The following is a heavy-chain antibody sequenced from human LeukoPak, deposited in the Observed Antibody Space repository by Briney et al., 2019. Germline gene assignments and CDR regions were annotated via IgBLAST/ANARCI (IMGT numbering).Heavy chain of an antibody. CDR1: GFTFSGSA. Sequence: GGSLRLACPPYGFTFSGSAMHWVRQASGKGLEWVGRIRSKANSYATAYAASVKGRFTISRDDSKNTAYLQMNSLKTEDTAVYYCTIPVTPFDYWGQGTLVTVSS. J-gene: IGHJ4*02. V-gene: IGHV3-73*01. CDR2: IRSKANSYAT. D-gene: IGHD4-17*01. CDR3: TIPVTPFDY.